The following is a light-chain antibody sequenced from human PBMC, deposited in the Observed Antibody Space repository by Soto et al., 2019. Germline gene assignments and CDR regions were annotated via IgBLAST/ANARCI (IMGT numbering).Light chain of an antibody. Sequence: QSVLTQPASVSGSPGQSTTFSCTGTSSDIGDSNYVSWYQQHPGKAPKLVIYDVSNRPSGVSNRFSGSKSANTASLTISGLQAEGEADYYCSSFRSSSTSYVFGTGTKVPS. CDR3: SSFRSSSTSYV. J-gene: IGLJ1*01. CDR2: DVS. CDR1: SSDIGDSNY. V-gene: IGLV2-14*03.